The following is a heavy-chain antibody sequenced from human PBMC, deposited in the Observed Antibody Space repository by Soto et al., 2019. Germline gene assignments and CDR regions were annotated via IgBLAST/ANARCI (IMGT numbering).Heavy chain of an antibody. CDR3: AKVLTNWNFAFDI. CDR1: GFTFDDYA. CDR2: ISWNSGSI. Sequence: GGSLRLSCAASGFTFDDYAMHWVRQAPGKGLEWVSGISWNSGSIGYADSVKGRFTISRDNAKNSLYLQMNSLRAEDTALYYCAKVLTNWNFAFDIWGQGTMVTVSS. J-gene: IGHJ3*02. D-gene: IGHD1-7*01. V-gene: IGHV3-9*01.